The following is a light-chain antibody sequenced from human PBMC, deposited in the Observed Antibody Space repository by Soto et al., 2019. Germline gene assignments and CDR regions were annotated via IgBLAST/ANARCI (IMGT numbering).Light chain of an antibody. CDR1: GGDVGGYNY. V-gene: IGLV2-8*01. Sequence: QSALTQPPSASGSPGQSVTISCTGTGGDVGGYNYVSWYQQHPGKVPRLIIYDVNKRPSGVPDRFSGSKSDNTASLTVSGLQAEDEADYYFRSYAGFNNYGFGTGTKLTVL. CDR3: RSYAGFNNYG. J-gene: IGLJ1*01. CDR2: DVN.